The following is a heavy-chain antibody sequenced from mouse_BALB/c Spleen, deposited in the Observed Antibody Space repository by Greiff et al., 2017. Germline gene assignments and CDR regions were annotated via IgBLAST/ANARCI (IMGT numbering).Heavy chain of an antibody. D-gene: IGHD2-3*01. CDR3: ARWLLQDYAMDY. CDR2: INPYYGST. J-gene: IGHJ4*01. CDR1: GYSFTDYI. Sequence: VQLQQTGPELVKPGASVKISCKASGYSFTDYIMLWVKQSHGKSLEWIGNINPYYGSTSYNLKFKGKATLTVDKSSSTAYMQLNSLTSEDSAVYYCARWLLQDYAMDYWGQGTSVTVSS. V-gene: IGHV1-39*01.